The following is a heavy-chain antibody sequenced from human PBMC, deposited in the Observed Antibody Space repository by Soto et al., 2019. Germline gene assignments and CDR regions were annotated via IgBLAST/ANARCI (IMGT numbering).Heavy chain of an antibody. CDR1: GFTFSSYA. CDR2: ISYDGSNK. CDR3: AREAGVYGSGSYGMDV. Sequence: QVRLVESGGGVVQPGKSLRLSCAASGFTFSSYAMHWVRQAPGKGLEWVAVISYDGSNKYDADSVKGRFTISRDNSKNTLYLQMNSLRAEDTAVYYCAREAGVYGSGSYGMDVWGQGTTVTVSS. D-gene: IGHD3-10*01. V-gene: IGHV3-30-3*01. J-gene: IGHJ6*02.